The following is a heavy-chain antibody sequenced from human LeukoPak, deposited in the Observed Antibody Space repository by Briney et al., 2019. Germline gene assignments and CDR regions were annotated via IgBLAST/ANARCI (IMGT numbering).Heavy chain of an antibody. Sequence: SAKVFCKASGGTFSSYAISWVRQAPGQGLEWMGGIIPIFGTANYAQKFQGRVTITADESTSTAYMELSSLRSEDTAVYYCARDLSGGCSSTSCYNWGQGTLVTVSS. CDR3: ARDLSGGCSSTSCYN. CDR1: GGTFSSYA. V-gene: IGHV1-69*01. D-gene: IGHD2-2*02. CDR2: IIPIFGTA. J-gene: IGHJ4*02.